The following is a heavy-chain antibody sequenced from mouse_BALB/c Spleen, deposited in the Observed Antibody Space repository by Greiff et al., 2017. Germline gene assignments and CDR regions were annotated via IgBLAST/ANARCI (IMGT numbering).Heavy chain of an antibody. V-gene: IGHV3-2*02. J-gene: IGHJ4*01. D-gene: IGHD2-10*01. CDR1: GYSITSDYA. CDR2: ISYSGST. CDR3: ARGGAYYGNYVPLYAMDY. Sequence: EVHLVESGPGLVKPSQSLSLTCTVTGYSITSDYAWNWIRQFPGNKLEWMGYISYSGSTSYNPSLKSRISITRDTSKNQFFLQLNSVTTEDTATYYCARGGAYYGNYVPLYAMDYWGQGTSVTVSS.